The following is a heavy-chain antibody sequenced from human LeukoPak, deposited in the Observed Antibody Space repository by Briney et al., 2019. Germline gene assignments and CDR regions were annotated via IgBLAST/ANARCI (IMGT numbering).Heavy chain of an antibody. CDR1: GGVFTTYA. V-gene: IGHV1-46*01. D-gene: IGHD6-13*01. CDR3: ARDTAAAGIDY. Sequence: GDSVKVSCKASGGVFTTYAISWVRQAPGQGLEWMGIINPSGGSTSYAQKFQGRVTMTRDTSTSTVYMEPSSLRSEDTAVYYCARDTAAAGIDYWGQGTLVTVSS. CDR2: INPSGGST. J-gene: IGHJ4*02.